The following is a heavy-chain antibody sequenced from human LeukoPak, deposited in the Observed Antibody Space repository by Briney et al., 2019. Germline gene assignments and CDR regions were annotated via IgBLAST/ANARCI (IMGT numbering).Heavy chain of an antibody. J-gene: IGHJ4*02. CDR3: ASLCGGDCSTGGY. D-gene: IGHD2-21*01. CDR2: IYYGGDT. V-gene: IGHV4-39*07. CDR1: GGSITSASYY. Sequence: SETLSLTCTVSGGSITSASYYWGWIRQPPGKGLEWIGSIYYGGDTYYNPSLRSRVTISVDTSKNQFSLKLSSVTAADTAVYYCASLCGGDCSTGGYWGQGTLVTVSS.